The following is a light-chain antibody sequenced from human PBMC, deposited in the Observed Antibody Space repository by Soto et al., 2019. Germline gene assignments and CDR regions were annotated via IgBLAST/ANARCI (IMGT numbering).Light chain of an antibody. Sequence: IQMTQSPSSVSASVGDRVTITCRASQICAWIVWYQQKLGKAPKLLMLQSGVPSRFIASGSGTDFTLTISSLQPEDFATYYCQQADTFPLTFGGGTKVEI. J-gene: IGKJ4*01. CDR3: QQADTFPLT. V-gene: IGKV1-12*01. CDR1: QICAW.